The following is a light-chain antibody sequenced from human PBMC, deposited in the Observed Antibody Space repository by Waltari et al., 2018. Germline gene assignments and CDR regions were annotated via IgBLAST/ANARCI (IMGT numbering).Light chain of an antibody. J-gene: IGLJ2*01. CDR3: SSYAGSNNLGV. Sequence: SALTRPPSASGSPGQSFTISCPGPSSAVGGYTYFSWYQQHPGKAPKLMIYEVSKRPSGVPDRFSGSKSGNTASLTVSGLQAEDEADYYCSSYAGSNNLGVFGGGTKLTVL. CDR2: EVS. V-gene: IGLV2-8*01. CDR1: SSAVGGYTY.